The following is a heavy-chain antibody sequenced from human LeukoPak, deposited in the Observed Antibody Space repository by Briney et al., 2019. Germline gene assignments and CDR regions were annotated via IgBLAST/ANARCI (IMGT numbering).Heavy chain of an antibody. CDR1: GFTFSSYT. CDR3: ARDSTGYWYFDL. D-gene: IGHD3-3*02. CDR2: ISYDGSNK. Sequence: GGSLRLSCAASGFTFSSYTIHWVRQPPGKGLEWVAVISYDGSNKYYADSVKGRFTISRDNSKNTLYLQMNSLRAEDTAVYYCARDSTGYWYFDLWGRGTLVSVSS. V-gene: IGHV3-30*14. J-gene: IGHJ2*01.